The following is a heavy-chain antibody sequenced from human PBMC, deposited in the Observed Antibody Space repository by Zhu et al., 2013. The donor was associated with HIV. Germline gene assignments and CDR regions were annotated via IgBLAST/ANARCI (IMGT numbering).Heavy chain of an antibody. CDR1: GFTFTSSA. CDR3: AAVVNMVRGVIVTYGMDV. D-gene: IGHD3-10*01. J-gene: IGHJ6*02. CDR2: IVVGSGNT. V-gene: IGHV1-58*01. Sequence: QLVQSGPEVKKPGTSVKVSCKASGFTFTSSAVQWVRQARGQRLEWIGWIVVGSGNTNYAQKFQERVTITRDMSTSTAYMELSSLRSEDTAVYYCAAVVNMVRGVIVTYGMDVWGQGTTVTVSS.